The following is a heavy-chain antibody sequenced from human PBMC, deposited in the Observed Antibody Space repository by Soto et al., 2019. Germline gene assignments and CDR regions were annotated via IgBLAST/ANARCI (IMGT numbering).Heavy chain of an antibody. Sequence: EVQLVESGGGLVQPGGSLRLSCAASGFTVSSKYMSWVRQAPGKGLEWVSLIQSGGPTYYADSVKGRFTISRDTSENTVHLQMDSLRAEDTSVYYCARDDVLCDGGRCNGVPLDVCGKGTSVTVSS. CDR3: ARDDVLCDGGRCNGVPLDV. CDR1: GFTVSSKY. V-gene: IGHV3-66*01. D-gene: IGHD2-15*01. CDR2: IQSGGPT. J-gene: IGHJ6*03.